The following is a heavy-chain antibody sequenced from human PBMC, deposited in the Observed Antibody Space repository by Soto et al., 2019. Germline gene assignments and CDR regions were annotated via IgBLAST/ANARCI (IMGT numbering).Heavy chain of an antibody. CDR3: ARWGQLWLPNSLLGYYYGMDV. CDR1: GYTFTSYY. D-gene: IGHD5-18*01. V-gene: IGHV1-46*01. J-gene: IGHJ6*02. Sequence: ASVKVSCKASGYTFTSYYMHWVRQAPGQGLEWMGIINPSGGSTSYAQKFQGRVTMTRDTSTSTVYMELSSLRSEDTAVYYCARWGQLWLPNSLLGYYYGMDVWGQGTTVTVSS. CDR2: INPSGGST.